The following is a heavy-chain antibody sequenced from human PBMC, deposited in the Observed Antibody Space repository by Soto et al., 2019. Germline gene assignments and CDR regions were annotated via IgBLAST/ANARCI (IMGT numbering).Heavy chain of an antibody. CDR3: ARDPTVSTVTYFDY. CDR1: GFTFSRYA. CDR2: LSFDGSNK. V-gene: IGHV3-30-3*01. Sequence: QVQLVESGGGVVQPGRSLRLSCEASGFTFSRYAMHWVRQAPGKGLEWVAVLSFDGSNKYYADSVKGRFTISRDNSKNTLFLQMNGMRVEATAVYYCARDPTVSTVTYFDYWGQGTLVTVSS. D-gene: IGHD4-4*01. J-gene: IGHJ4*02.